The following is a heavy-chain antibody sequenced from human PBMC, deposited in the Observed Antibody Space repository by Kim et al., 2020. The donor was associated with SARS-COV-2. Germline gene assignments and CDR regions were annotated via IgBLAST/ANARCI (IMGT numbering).Heavy chain of an antibody. CDR2: ISYDGSNK. J-gene: IGHJ6*02. CDR3: AKDRLLWFGELYQDYYYYGMDV. V-gene: IGHV3-30*18. CDR1: GFTFSSYG. Sequence: GGSLRLSCAASGFTFSSYGMHWVRQAPGKGLEWVAVISYDGSNKYYADSVKGRFTISRDNSKNTLYLQMNSLRAEDTAVYYCAKDRLLWFGELYQDYYYYGMDVWGQGTTVTVSS. D-gene: IGHD3-10*01.